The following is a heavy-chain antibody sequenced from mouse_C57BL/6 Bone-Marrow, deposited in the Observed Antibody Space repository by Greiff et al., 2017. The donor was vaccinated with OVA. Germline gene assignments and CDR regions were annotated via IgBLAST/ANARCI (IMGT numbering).Heavy chain of an antibody. Sequence: QVQLQQPGAELVKPGASVKLSCKASGYTFTSYWMHWVKQRPGQGLEWIGMIHHNSGSTNYNEKFKSKATLTVDKSSSTAFMQLSSLTSEDSAVYYSARCSPWYIDVWGTGTTVTVSS. CDR1: GYTFTSYW. J-gene: IGHJ1*03. V-gene: IGHV1-64*01. D-gene: IGHD1-1*01. CDR2: IHHNSGST. CDR3: ARCSPWYIDV.